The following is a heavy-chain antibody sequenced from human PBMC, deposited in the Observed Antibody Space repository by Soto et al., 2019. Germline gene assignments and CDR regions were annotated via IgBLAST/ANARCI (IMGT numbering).Heavy chain of an antibody. CDR2: IYSGGST. V-gene: IGHV3-66*02. CDR3: ARDPHNDAFDI. Sequence: GGLRLSCAASGFTVSSNYMSWVRQAPGKGLEWVSVIYSGGSTYYADSVKGRFTISRDNSKNTLYLQMNSLRAEDTAVYYCARDPHNDAFDIWGQGTMVTVSS. J-gene: IGHJ3*02. CDR1: GFTVSSNY. D-gene: IGHD1-20*01.